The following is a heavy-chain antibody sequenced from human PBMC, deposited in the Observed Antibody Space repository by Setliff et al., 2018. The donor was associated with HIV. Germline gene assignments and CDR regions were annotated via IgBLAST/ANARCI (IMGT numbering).Heavy chain of an antibody. CDR3: ARWHPPYGFWEEDY. V-gene: IGHV4-39*01. J-gene: IGHJ4*02. CDR1: GSSISSSSYY. CDR2: IYYSGST. D-gene: IGHD3-10*01. Sequence: PSETLSLTCTVSGSSISSSSYYWAWIRQPPGKGLEWIGNIYYSGSTYYNPSLKTRVTISVDGSKNQFSLKLKSVTAADTAVYYCARWHPPYGFWEEDYWGQGTLVTVSS.